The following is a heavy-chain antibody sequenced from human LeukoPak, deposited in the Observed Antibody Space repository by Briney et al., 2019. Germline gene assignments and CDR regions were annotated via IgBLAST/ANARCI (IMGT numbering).Heavy chain of an antibody. D-gene: IGHD3-10*01. CDR3: ARYMVRGVIGYYYYGMDV. CDR2: IYPGDSDT. V-gene: IGHV5-51*01. J-gene: IGHJ6*02. Sequence: GESLKISCKGSGHSFTSYWIGWVRQMPGKGLEWMGIIYPGDSDTRYSPSFQGQVTISADKSISTAYLQWSSLKASDTAMYYCARYMVRGVIGYYYYGMDVWGQGTTVTVSS. CDR1: GHSFTSYW.